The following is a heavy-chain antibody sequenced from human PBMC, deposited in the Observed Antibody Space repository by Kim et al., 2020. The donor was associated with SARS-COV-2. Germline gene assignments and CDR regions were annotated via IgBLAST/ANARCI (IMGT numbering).Heavy chain of an antibody. V-gene: IGHV5-51*01. CDR1: GYSFTSYW. CDR2: IYPGDSDT. D-gene: IGHD5-12*01. J-gene: IGHJ4*02. CDR3: ARSVDIVATDFDY. Sequence: GESLKISCKGSGYSFTSYWIGWVRQMPGKGLEWMGIIYPGDSDTRYSPSFQGQVTISADKSISTAYLQWSSLKASDTALYYCARSVDIVATDFDYWGQGTLVTVSS.